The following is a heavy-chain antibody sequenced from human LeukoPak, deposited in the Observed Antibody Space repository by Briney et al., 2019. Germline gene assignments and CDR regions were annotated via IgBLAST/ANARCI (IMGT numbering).Heavy chain of an antibody. Sequence: GGSLRLSCAASGFTFSRSWMHWVRQAPGKGLVWVSRINDDGSTTSYADSVKGRFTISRDNAKNTLYLQMNSLKTDDTAVYYCTTTMGRDCSSTSCYYWYFDLWGRGTLVTVSS. V-gene: IGHV3-74*01. D-gene: IGHD2-2*01. CDR2: INDDGSTT. CDR1: GFTFSRSW. CDR3: TTTMGRDCSSTSCYYWYFDL. J-gene: IGHJ2*01.